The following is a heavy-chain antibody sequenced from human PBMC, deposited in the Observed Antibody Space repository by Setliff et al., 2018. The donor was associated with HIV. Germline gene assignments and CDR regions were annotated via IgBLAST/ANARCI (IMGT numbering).Heavy chain of an antibody. V-gene: IGHV3-53*01. CDR1: GFTVSSNY. CDR2: IYDGGNT. Sequence: GGSLRLSCAASGFTVSSNYMSWVRQAPGKGLEWVSIIYDGGNTYYADSVKGRFTISRDNSKNTLYLQMSSLRAEDTAVYYCARGPLSSSWYNWFDPWGQGTLVTVSS. J-gene: IGHJ5*02. D-gene: IGHD6-13*01. CDR3: ARGPLSSSWYNWFDP.